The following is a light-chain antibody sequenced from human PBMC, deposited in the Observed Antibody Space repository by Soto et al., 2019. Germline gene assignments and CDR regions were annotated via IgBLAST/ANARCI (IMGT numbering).Light chain of an antibody. V-gene: IGKV1-39*01. CDR1: QNINTY. Sequence: DIQMTQSPSSLSASVGDRVTITCRASQNINTYLNWYQQRPGQAPQLLIFTASSFQGGVPARFSASGSRTDFTLTISSLQPDDFATYYCQQSYSRVTFGQGTKVEIK. J-gene: IGKJ1*01. CDR3: QQSYSRVT. CDR2: TAS.